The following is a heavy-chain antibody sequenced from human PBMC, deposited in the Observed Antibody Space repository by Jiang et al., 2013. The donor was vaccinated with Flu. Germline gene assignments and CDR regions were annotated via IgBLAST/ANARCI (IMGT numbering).Heavy chain of an antibody. CDR3: ARVGAAAGTVGYYYYGMDV. J-gene: IGHJ6*02. CDR2: INPNSGGT. V-gene: IGHV1-2*02. CDR1: GYTFTGYY. Sequence: VQLVESGAEVKKPGASVKVSCKASGYTFTGYYMHWVRQAPGQGLEWMGWINPNSGGTNYAQKFQGRVTMTRDTSISTAYMELSRLRSDDTAVYYCARVGAAAGTVGYYYYGMDVWAKGPRSPSP. D-gene: IGHD6-13*01.